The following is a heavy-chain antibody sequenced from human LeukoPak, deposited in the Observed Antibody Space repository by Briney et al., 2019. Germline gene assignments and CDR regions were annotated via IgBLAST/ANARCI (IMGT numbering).Heavy chain of an antibody. CDR1: GGSISSSSYY. J-gene: IGHJ4*02. Sequence: PSETLSLTCTVSGGSISSSSYYWGWIRQPPGKGLEWVSAISGSGGSTYYADSVKGRFTISRDNSKNTLYLQMNSLRAEDTAVYYCATRTYYYDSSGYYFGYWGQGTLVTVSS. CDR3: ATRTYYYDSSGYYFGY. D-gene: IGHD3-22*01. CDR2: ISGSGGST. V-gene: IGHV3-23*01.